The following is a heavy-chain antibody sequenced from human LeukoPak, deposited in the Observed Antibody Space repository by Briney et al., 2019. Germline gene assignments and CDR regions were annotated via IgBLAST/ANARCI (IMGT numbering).Heavy chain of an antibody. J-gene: IGHJ6*02. CDR3: AKDLHYYGMDV. CDR1: GFTFSTYA. Sequence: GGSLRLPCAASGFTFSTYAMNWVRQAPGKGLEWVSVFLGSGGGTAYADSVKGRFTISRDNSKNTLYLQMNSLRAEDTAVYYCAKDLHYYGMDVWGPGTTVTVSS. CDR2: FLGSGGGT. V-gene: IGHV3-23*01.